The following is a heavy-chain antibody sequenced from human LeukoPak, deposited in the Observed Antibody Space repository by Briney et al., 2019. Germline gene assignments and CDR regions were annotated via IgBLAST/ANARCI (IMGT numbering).Heavy chain of an antibody. CDR2: ISSSSSYI. D-gene: IGHD6-19*01. J-gene: IGHJ4*02. CDR1: GFTFSSYS. Sequence: PGGSLRLSCAASGFTFSSYSMNWVRQAPGKGLEWVSSISSSSSYIYYADSVKGRFTISRGNAKNSLYLHMNSLRAEDTAVYYCARDKWLDDYWGQGTLVTVSS. V-gene: IGHV3-21*01. CDR3: ARDKWLDDY.